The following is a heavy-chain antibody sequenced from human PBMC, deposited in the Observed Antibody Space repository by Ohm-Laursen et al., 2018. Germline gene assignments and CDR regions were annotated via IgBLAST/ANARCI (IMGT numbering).Heavy chain of an antibody. CDR2: LNPVSGNS. J-gene: IGHJ5*02. CDR1: GYTFTSYD. D-gene: IGHD1-7*01. V-gene: IGHV1-8*01. Sequence: ASVKVSCKSSGYTFTSYDITWVRQASGQGPEWIGWLNPVSGNSNFGQKFRGRVTVTSDTSISTAYMELSGLTSDDTATYYCGRAVRNQLLTDPWGQGTLVTVTS. CDR3: GRAVRNQLLTDP.